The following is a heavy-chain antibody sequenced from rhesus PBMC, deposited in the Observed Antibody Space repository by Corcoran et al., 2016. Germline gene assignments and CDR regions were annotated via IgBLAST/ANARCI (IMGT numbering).Heavy chain of an antibody. CDR2: INDNSGST. D-gene: IGHD1-44*01. Sequence: QVQLQESGPGLVEPSETLSLTCTVSGASLRSTWLSLLLQPPGKGLEWIGEINDNSGSTNYNPSLKSRLTISKDASKNQVSLRLSFVTAADTAIYYCARHGEPMLDYWGQGVLVTVSS. V-gene: IGHV4-80*01. J-gene: IGHJ4*01. CDR3: ARHGEPMLDY. CDR1: GASLRSTW.